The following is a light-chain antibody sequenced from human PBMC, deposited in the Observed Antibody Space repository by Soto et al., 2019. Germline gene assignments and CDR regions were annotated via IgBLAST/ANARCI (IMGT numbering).Light chain of an antibody. CDR2: AAS. V-gene: IGKV1-39*01. CDR1: QSISSY. Sequence: DIQMTQSPCSLSASVGDRFTITFLASQSISSYLNWYQQKPGRAPKLLIYAASSLQSGVPSRFSGSGSGTDFTLTISCLQSEDFATYYCQQYYSFPRPFGQGTKVDIK. CDR3: QQYYSFPRP. J-gene: IGKJ1*01.